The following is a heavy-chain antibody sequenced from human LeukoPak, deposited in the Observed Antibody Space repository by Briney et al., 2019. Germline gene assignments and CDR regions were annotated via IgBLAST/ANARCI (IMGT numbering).Heavy chain of an antibody. CDR2: ISTYNGNT. D-gene: IGHD6-13*01. V-gene: IGHV1-18*01. CDR1: GYTFTTYG. J-gene: IGHJ4*02. Sequence: ASVKVSCKASGYTFTTYGISWVRQAPGQGLEWMGWISTYNGNTNYAQKFQGRVTITTDESTSTAYMELSSLRSEDTAVYYCARESVRIAAAERGYFDYWGQGTLVTVSS. CDR3: ARESVRIAAAERGYFDY.